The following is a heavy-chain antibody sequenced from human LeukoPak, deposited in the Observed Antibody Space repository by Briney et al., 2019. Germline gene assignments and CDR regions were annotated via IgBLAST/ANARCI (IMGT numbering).Heavy chain of an antibody. J-gene: IGHJ1*01. CDR1: GGSISSGSYY. CDR2: IYTSGST. Sequence: SETLSLTCTVSGGSISSGSYYWSWIRQPAGKGLGWIGRIYTSGSTNYNPSLKSRVTTSVDTSKNQFSLKLSSVTAADTAVYYCARDGYYDFWSGYPSEYFQHWGQGTLVTVSS. CDR3: ARDGYYDFWSGYPSEYFQH. D-gene: IGHD3-3*01. V-gene: IGHV4-61*02.